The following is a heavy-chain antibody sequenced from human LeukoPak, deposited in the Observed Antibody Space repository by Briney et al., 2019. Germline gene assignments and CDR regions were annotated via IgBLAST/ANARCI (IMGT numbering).Heavy chain of an antibody. V-gene: IGHV3-30*03. D-gene: IGHD2-8*01. J-gene: IGHJ4*01. CDR2: ISSDGTNK. CDR1: GFTFSSYG. Sequence: GGSLRLSCAASGFTFSSYGMYWVRQAPGKGLEWAAIISSDGTNKYYADSVKGRFTISRHNSKNTLFLQMNSLRTDDTAVYYCAGGSVLMVYSAWGQGTLVTVSS. CDR3: AGGSVLMVYSA.